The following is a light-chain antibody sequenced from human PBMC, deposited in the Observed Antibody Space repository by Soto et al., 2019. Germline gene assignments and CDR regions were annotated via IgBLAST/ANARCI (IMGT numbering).Light chain of an antibody. J-gene: IGLJ2*01. Sequence: QSVLTQPASVSGSPGQSITISCTGTSSDIGGSNYVSWYQQHPGKAPKLMIYDVSNRPSGVSNRFSGSKSGNTASLTISVLQAEDAADYYCSSYTSSTTYVVFGGGTTVTVL. V-gene: IGLV2-14*03. CDR2: DVS. CDR1: SSDIGGSNY. CDR3: SSYTSSTTYVV.